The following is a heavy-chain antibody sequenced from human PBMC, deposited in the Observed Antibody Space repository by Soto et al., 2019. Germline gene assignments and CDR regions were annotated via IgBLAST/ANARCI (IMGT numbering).Heavy chain of an antibody. J-gene: IGHJ4*02. CDR2: VTWNSDTK. V-gene: IGHV3-9*01. Sequence: EVQLVESGGDLVKPGRSLRLSCATSGFSFDDYAMHWVRPAPGKGLEWVSSVTWNSDTKGYADSVKGRFTISRDNAEKSLYLQMSSLRVEDTALYYCAKDVSSSSWYYFDYGGQGAQVTVSS. CDR1: GFSFDDYA. CDR3: AKDVSSSSWYYFDY. D-gene: IGHD6-13*01.